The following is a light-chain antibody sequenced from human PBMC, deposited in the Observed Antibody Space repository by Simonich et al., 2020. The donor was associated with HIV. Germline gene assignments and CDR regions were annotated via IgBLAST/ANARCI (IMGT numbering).Light chain of an antibody. V-gene: IGKV1-5*03. CDR2: KAS. J-gene: IGKJ1*01. CDR1: QSISLW. CDR3: QQYKSYPVT. Sequence: DIQMTQTPSSMSASVGDRVTFTCRASQSISLWLARYQQKTAKAHKILIYKASSLESGVPSRFSGRGSGTEFTLTISSLQPDDFATYYCQQYKSYPVTFGQGTKVEIQ.